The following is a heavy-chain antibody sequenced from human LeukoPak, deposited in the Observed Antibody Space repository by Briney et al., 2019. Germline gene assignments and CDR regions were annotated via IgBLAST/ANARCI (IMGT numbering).Heavy chain of an antibody. Sequence: ASVKVSCKASGYTFTSYYMHWVRQAPGQGLEWMGIINPSGGSTSYAQKFQGRVTMTRDMSTSTVYMELSSLRSEDTAVYYCAGAVPHYYYYMDVWGKGITVTVSS. D-gene: IGHD6-6*01. V-gene: IGHV1-46*01. CDR3: AGAVPHYYYYMDV. CDR2: INPSGGST. J-gene: IGHJ6*03. CDR1: GYTFTSYY.